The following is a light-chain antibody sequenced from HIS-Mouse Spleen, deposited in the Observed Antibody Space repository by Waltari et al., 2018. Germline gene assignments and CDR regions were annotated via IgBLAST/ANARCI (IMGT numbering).Light chain of an antibody. CDR3: QAWDSSTAV. Sequence: SYELTQPPSVSVSPGQTASITCPRDQLGDKYARWYQQKPGQSPVLVIYQDSKRPSGIPERFSGSNSGNTATLTISGTQAMDEADYYCQAWDSSTAVFGTGTKVTVL. J-gene: IGLJ1*01. CDR1: QLGDKY. CDR2: QDS. V-gene: IGLV3-1*01.